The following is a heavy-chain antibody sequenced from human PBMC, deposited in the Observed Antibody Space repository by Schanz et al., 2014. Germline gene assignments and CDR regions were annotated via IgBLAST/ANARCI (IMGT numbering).Heavy chain of an antibody. CDR1: GFTFSRYG. CDR2: TRYDGNNK. V-gene: IGHV3-33*06. CDR3: AKDTGYCHGGACYCFEY. J-gene: IGHJ4*02. Sequence: QVQLVESGGGVVQPGRSLRLSCAASGFTFSRYGMHWVRQAPGKGLEWVAATRYDGNNKYYADSVKGRFTISRDNSKNTLFLQMSSLRAEDTAVYYCAKDTGYCHGGACYCFEYWGLGILVTVSS. D-gene: IGHD2-8*02.